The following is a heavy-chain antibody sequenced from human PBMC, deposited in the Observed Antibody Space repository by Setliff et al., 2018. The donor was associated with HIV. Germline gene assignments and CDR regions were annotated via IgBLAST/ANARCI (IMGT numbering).Heavy chain of an antibody. Sequence: GGSLRLSCAASGFIFSDYYMSWIRQAPGKGLEWVSVIYSGGSTYYADSVKGRFTISRDNSKNTLYLQMNSLRAEDTAVYYCARAMVPDSSGYYRPPAFDIWGQGTMVTVSS. CDR1: GFIFSDYY. CDR3: ARAMVPDSSGYYRPPAFDI. V-gene: IGHV3-53*01. D-gene: IGHD3-22*01. CDR2: IYSGGST. J-gene: IGHJ3*02.